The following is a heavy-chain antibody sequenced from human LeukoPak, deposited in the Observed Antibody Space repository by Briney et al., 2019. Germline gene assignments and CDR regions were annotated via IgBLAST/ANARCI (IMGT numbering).Heavy chain of an antibody. D-gene: IGHD1-26*01. Sequence: SETLSLTCTVSGGSISSSSYYWGWIRQPPGKGLEWIGSIYYSGSTYYNPSLKSRVTISVDTSKNQFSLKLSSVTAADTAVYYCAREGPWWELRIDYWGQGTLVTVSS. CDR2: IYYSGST. CDR3: AREGPWWELRIDY. V-gene: IGHV4-39*07. J-gene: IGHJ4*02. CDR1: GGSISSSSYY.